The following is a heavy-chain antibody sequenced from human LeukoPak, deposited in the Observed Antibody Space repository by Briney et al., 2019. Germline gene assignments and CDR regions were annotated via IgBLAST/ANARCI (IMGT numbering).Heavy chain of an antibody. J-gene: IGHJ5*02. CDR3: SKGGMATMYNWFDP. D-gene: IGHD5-24*01. CDR1: GFTFSGYA. CDR2: ITGSGSNT. Sequence: PGGSLRLSCAASGFTFSGYAMSWVRQAPGKGLEWVSAITGSGSNTYSADSAKGRFTISRDNSKSTLYLQMNSLRAEDTAVYYCSKGGMATMYNWFDPWGQGTLVTVSS. V-gene: IGHV3-23*01.